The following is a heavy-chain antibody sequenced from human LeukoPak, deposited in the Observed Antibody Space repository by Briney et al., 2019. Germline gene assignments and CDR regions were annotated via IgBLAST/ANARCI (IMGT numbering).Heavy chain of an antibody. V-gene: IGHV3-23*01. D-gene: IGHD2-2*01. J-gene: IGHJ3*02. CDR3: AKDLGSIVVVPAAI. CDR1: GFTFSNYA. Sequence: GGSLRLSCSASGFTFSNYAMSWVRQAPGKGLEWVSAINDGVGRAFYADAVRDRFTISRDNSQNTLYLQMNSLRAEDTAIYYCAKDLGSIVVVPAAIWGRGTMVTVSS. CDR2: INDGVGRA.